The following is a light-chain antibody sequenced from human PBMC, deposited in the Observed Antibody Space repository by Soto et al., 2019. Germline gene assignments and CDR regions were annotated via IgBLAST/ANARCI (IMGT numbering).Light chain of an antibody. Sequence: EIVMTQSSATLSLSPGERATLSCRASQSVGKYLVWYQQKPGQAPRLLIYDASNRATGIPARFSGSGSGTDFTLTISSLEPEDLAVYYCQQRGNRPPWTFGQGTKVEIK. J-gene: IGKJ1*01. CDR2: DAS. CDR3: QQRGNRPPWT. CDR1: QSVGKY. V-gene: IGKV3-11*01.